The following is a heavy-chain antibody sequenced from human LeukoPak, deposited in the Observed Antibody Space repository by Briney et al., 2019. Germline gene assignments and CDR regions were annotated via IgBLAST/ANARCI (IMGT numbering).Heavy chain of an antibody. Sequence: SVKVSCKASGGTFSSYAISWVRQAPGQGLEWMGGIIPIFGTANYAQKFQGRVTITTDGSTSTAYMELSSLRSEDTAVYYCARTNTAMVSTFDYWGQGTLVTVSS. CDR3: ARTNTAMVSTFDY. CDR1: GGTFSSYA. V-gene: IGHV1-69*05. D-gene: IGHD5-18*01. CDR2: IIPIFGTA. J-gene: IGHJ4*02.